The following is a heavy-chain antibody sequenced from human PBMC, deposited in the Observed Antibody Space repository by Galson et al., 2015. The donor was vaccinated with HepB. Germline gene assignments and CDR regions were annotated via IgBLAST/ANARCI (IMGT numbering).Heavy chain of an antibody. Sequence: SLRLSCAASAFAFSNYAMNWVRQAPGKGLEWVSAISGSGGSTYYADSVKGRFTISRDNSYNRLYLQMNGLRVEDTAVYYCANGAVYYGSGSYFDYWGQGTLVTVSS. D-gene: IGHD3-10*01. V-gene: IGHV3-23*01. J-gene: IGHJ4*02. CDR2: ISGSGGST. CDR1: AFAFSNYA. CDR3: ANGAVYYGSGSYFDY.